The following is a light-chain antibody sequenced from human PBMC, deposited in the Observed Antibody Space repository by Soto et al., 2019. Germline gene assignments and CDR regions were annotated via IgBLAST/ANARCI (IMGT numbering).Light chain of an antibody. V-gene: IGKV1-5*01. J-gene: IGKJ5*01. CDR2: DAS. Sequence: DIKMNQSPSTLSASVGDRVTITCRASQSISSWLAWYQQKPGKAPKLLIYDASSLESGVPSRFSGSGSGTEFTLTISSLQPDDFATYYCQQYNSYSPWTFGQGTRLEI. CDR3: QQYNSYSPWT. CDR1: QSISSW.